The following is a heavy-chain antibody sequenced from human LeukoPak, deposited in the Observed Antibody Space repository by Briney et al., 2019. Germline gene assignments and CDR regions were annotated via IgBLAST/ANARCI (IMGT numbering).Heavy chain of an antibody. CDR2: ISYDGSNK. CDR3: ARDPSIVVVPAYFDY. CDR1: GFTFSSYA. V-gene: IGHV3-30-3*01. J-gene: IGHJ4*02. D-gene: IGHD2-2*01. Sequence: GGSLRLSCAASGFTFSSYAMHWVHQAPGKGLEWVAVISYDGSNKYYADSVKGRFTISRDNSKNTLYLQMNSLRAEDTAVYYCARDPSIVVVPAYFDYWGQGTLVTVSS.